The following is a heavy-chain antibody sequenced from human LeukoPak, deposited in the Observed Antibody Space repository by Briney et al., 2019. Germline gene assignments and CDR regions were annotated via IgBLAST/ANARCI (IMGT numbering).Heavy chain of an antibody. Sequence: PSETLSLTCTVSGGSISSYYWSWIRQAPGKGLEWIGYIQNSGSTNYNPSLKSRVTTSVDTSRNQFSLRLSSVTAADTAVYYCARGYVMVDYWGQGTLVTVSS. CDR3: ARGYVMVDY. CDR1: GGSISSYY. D-gene: IGHD2-15*01. CDR2: IQNSGST. V-gene: IGHV4-59*01. J-gene: IGHJ4*02.